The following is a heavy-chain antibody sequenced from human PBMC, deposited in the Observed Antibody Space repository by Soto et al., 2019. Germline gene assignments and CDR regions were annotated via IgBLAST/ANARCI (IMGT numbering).Heavy chain of an antibody. CDR2: ISYDGSNK. J-gene: IGHJ4*02. Sequence: GGSLRLSCAASGFTFSSYGMHWVRQAPGKGLEWVAVISYDGSNKYYADSVKGRFTISRDNSKNTLYLQMNSLRAEDTAVYYCAKDRGDVVVVPAANDYWGQGTLVTVSS. D-gene: IGHD2-2*01. V-gene: IGHV3-30*18. CDR1: GFTFSSYG. CDR3: AKDRGDVVVVPAANDY.